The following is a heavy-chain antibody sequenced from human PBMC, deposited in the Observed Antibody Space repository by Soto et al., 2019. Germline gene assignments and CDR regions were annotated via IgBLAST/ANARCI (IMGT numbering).Heavy chain of an antibody. CDR1: GFTFSDYY. V-gene: IGHV3-23*01. CDR3: AARVAY. J-gene: IGHJ4*02. CDR2: ISGSGGST. Sequence: GGSLRLSCAASGFTFSDYYMSWIRQASGKGLEWVSAISGSGGSTYYADSVKGRFTISRDNSKNTLYLQMNSLRAEGTAVYYCAARVAYWGQGTLVTVSS.